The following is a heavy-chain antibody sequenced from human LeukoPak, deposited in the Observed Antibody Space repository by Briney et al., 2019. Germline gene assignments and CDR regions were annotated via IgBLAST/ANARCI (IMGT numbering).Heavy chain of an antibody. D-gene: IGHD2-2*01. CDR2: ISHSGST. Sequence: SETLSLTCAVYGGSFSNNFWNWIRKTPWKGLEWIGEISHSGSTNYNPSLKSRLTMSVGTSKTQFSLKVTSVTAADTAVYYCARHVVRGRDWFCTSSNCHQRWFDPWGQGTPVTVSS. CDR3: ARHVVRGRDWFCTSSNCHQRWFDP. CDR1: GGSFSNNF. V-gene: IGHV4-34*01. J-gene: IGHJ5*02.